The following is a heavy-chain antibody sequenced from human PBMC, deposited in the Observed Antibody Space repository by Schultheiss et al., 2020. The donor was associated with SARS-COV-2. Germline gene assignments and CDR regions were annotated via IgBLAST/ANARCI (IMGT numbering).Heavy chain of an antibody. CDR2: IYHSGST. D-gene: IGHD6-13*01. CDR3: ASFGYSSSWYRDYYYGMDV. J-gene: IGHJ6*02. Sequence: ATLSLTCAVSGGSISSSNWWSWVRQPPGKGLEWIGEIYHSGSTNYNPSLKSRVTISVDKSKNQFSLKLSSVTSADTAVYYCASFGYSSSWYRDYYYGMDVWGQGTTVTVSS. V-gene: IGHV4-4*02. CDR1: GGSISSSNW.